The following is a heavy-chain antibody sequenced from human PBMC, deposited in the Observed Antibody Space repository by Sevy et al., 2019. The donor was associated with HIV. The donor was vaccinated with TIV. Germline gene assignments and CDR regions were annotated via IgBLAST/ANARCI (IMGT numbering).Heavy chain of an antibody. J-gene: IGHJ4*02. Sequence: GESLKISCKGSGYFFSSYWIGWVRQMPGKGLEWMGVIYPHDSDTRYSPSFQGQVTISADKSISTAYLQRSSLKASDTAMYYCARLGGMGSYYTGSDYWGQGTLLTVSS. D-gene: IGHD3-10*01. CDR3: ARLGGMGSYYTGSDY. CDR1: GYFFSSYW. V-gene: IGHV5-51*01. CDR2: IYPHDSDT.